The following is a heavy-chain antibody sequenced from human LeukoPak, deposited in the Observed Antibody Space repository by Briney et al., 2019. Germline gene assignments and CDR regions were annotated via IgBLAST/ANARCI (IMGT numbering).Heavy chain of an antibody. CDR1: GGSISSYY. Sequence: SETLSLTCTVSGGSISSYYWSWIRQPPGKGLEWIGYIYYSGSTNYNPSLKSRVTISVDTSKNQFSLKLSSVTAADTAVYYCAGHEVNYYGSGNGDYYYYGMDVWGQGTTVTVSS. J-gene: IGHJ6*02. V-gene: IGHV4-59*08. D-gene: IGHD3-10*01. CDR2: IYYSGST. CDR3: AGHEVNYYGSGNGDYYYYGMDV.